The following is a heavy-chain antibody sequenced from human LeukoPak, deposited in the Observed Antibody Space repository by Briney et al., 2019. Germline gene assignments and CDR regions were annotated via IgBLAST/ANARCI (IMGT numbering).Heavy chain of an antibody. CDR3: ARDRLGIFYY. J-gene: IGHJ4*02. CDR1: GFTFSSYS. D-gene: IGHD7-27*01. V-gene: IGHV3-21*01. CDR2: ISSSSSYI. Sequence: GGSLRLSCAASGFTFSSYSMNWVRQAPGKGLEWVSSISSSSSYIYYADSVKGRFTISRDNAKDSLYLQMNSLRAEDTAVYYCARDRLGIFYYWGQGTLVTVSS.